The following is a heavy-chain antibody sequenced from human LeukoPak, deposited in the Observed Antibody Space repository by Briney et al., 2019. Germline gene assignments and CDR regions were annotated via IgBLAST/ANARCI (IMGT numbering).Heavy chain of an antibody. CDR2: FDPEDGET. D-gene: IGHD3-22*01. CDR1: GYTLTELS. V-gene: IGHV1-24*01. Sequence: GASVKVSCKVSGYTLTELSMHWVRQPPGKGLEWMGGFDPEDGETIYAQKFQGGVTMTEDTSTDTAYMELSSLRSEDTAVYYCATGHRVVTNFDYWGQGTLVTVSS. CDR3: ATGHRVVTNFDY. J-gene: IGHJ4*02.